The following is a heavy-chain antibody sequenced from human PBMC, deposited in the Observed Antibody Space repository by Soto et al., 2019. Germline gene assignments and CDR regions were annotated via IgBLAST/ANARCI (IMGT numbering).Heavy chain of an antibody. CDR1: GFTFNSYA. J-gene: IGHJ4*02. D-gene: IGHD5-18*01. CDR3: AKDLRGYSYDFDY. Sequence: GGSLRLSCAASGFTFNSYAMSWVRQAPGKGLEWVSVISDIGGTTYYADSVKGRFTISRDNSKNTLYLQMNSLRAEDTAVYYCAKDLRGYSYDFDYWGQGTLVTVSS. CDR2: ISDIGGTT. V-gene: IGHV3-23*01.